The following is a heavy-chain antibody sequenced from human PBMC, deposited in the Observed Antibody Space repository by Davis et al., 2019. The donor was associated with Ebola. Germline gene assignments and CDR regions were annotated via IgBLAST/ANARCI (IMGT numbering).Heavy chain of an antibody. CDR1: GGSISNSYW. D-gene: IGHD3-3*01. V-gene: IGHV4-4*02. Sequence: PSETLSLTCAVSGGSISNSYWWSWVRQPPGKGLEWFGEIFHSGITHYNPSLKSRVTISVDKSENHFSLKLSSVTAADTAVYYCARDTGWSWGQGTLVTVSS. CDR2: IFHSGIT. J-gene: IGHJ4*02. CDR3: ARDTGWS.